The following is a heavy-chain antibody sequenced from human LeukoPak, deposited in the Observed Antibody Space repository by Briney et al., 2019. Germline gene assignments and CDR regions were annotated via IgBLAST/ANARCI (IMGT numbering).Heavy chain of an antibody. V-gene: IGHV3-74*01. Sequence: GGSLRLSCAASGFTFSNYWMHWVRQAPGKGLVWVSRINSDGSSTAYADSVKGRFTISRDYANNTLYLQLNSLRAEDTAVYYCARDYYGDGLDYWGQGTLVTVSS. J-gene: IGHJ4*02. CDR1: GFTFSNYW. CDR3: ARDYYGDGLDY. CDR2: INSDGSST. D-gene: IGHD4-17*01.